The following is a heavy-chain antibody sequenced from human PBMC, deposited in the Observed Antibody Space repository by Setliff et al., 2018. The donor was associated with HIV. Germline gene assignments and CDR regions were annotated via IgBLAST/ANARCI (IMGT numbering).Heavy chain of an antibody. D-gene: IGHD3-22*01. Sequence: SETLSLTCTVSDGSISSQYWSWIRQPPGKGLEWVGSIYYTGNTNYNPSLKSRLTISVDTPKNQFSLKLNSVTAADTAVYYCASRVYYYDESRTLREEGFVPWGQGTLVTV. CDR2: IYYTGNT. CDR3: ASRVYYYDESRTLREEGFVP. CDR1: DGSISSQY. J-gene: IGHJ5*02. V-gene: IGHV4-59*08.